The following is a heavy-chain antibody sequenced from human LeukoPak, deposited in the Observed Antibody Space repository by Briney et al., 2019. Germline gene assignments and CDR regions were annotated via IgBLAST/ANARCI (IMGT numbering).Heavy chain of an antibody. D-gene: IGHD6-19*01. J-gene: IGHJ4*02. CDR3: AKDMSPLSAVAGGPQDY. V-gene: IGHV3-7*03. Sequence: GGSLRLSCEGSGFTFSNYWMGWVRQAPGKGLQWVANIKTDGSEKYYVDSVKGRFTISRDNAKNSLYLQMNSLRAEDTALYYCAKDMSPLSAVAGGPQDYWGQGTLVTVSS. CDR2: IKTDGSEK. CDR1: GFTFSNYW.